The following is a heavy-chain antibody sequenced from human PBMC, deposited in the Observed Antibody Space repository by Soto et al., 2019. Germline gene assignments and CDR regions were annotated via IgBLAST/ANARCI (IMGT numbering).Heavy chain of an antibody. J-gene: IGHJ4*02. V-gene: IGHV3-23*01. CDR2: ISSSGGST. Sequence: EVQLLESGGGLVQPGGSLRLSCAASGFTFSSYTMSWVRQGPGKGLEWVSGISSSGGSTVYADSVKGRFTISRDNFKNTRYLQMNILRAEDTAVYYCAKGGGDYWGQGTPVTVSS. D-gene: IGHD3-10*01. CDR3: AKGGGDY. CDR1: GFTFSSYT.